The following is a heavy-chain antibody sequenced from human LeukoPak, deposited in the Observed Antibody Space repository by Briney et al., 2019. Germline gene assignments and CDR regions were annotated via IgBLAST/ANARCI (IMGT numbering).Heavy chain of an antibody. V-gene: IGHV3-23*01. CDR3: AKDPTAFDSSGQTYFDY. CDR2: ISPGGGRT. CDR1: GFTFSSCA. Sequence: GGSLRLSCAASGFTFSSCAMSWVRQAPGKGLEWVSGISPGGGRTFYAASVRGRFTISRDNSKNTLYLQMNSLKAEDTAIYYCAKDPTAFDSSGQTYFDYWGQGTLVTVSS. J-gene: IGHJ4*02. D-gene: IGHD3-22*01.